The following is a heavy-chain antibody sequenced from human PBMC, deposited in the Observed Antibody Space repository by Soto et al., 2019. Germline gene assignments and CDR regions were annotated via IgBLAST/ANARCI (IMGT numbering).Heavy chain of an antibody. Sequence: QLQLQESGPGLVKPSETLSLTCAVSGGSISSSSYYWGWIRQPPGKGLEWIGSIYYSGSTYYNPSLKSRVTISADTSKIQFSLKLSYVTAADTAVYYCASYYEYGDYYFDYWGQGTLVTVSS. V-gene: IGHV4-39*01. CDR1: GGSISSSSYY. CDR3: ASYYEYGDYYFDY. CDR2: IYYSGST. D-gene: IGHD4-17*01. J-gene: IGHJ4*02.